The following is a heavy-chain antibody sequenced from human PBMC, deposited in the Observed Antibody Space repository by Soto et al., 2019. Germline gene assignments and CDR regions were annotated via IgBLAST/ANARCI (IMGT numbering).Heavy chain of an antibody. V-gene: IGHV6-1*01. Sequence: QVQLQQSGPGLVKPSQTLSLTCAISGDSVSSNSAAWNWIRQSPSRGLEWLGRAYDRSQWYYDSAVSVRSRITVIPDTSKNQFSLQLSSVTPEDTAVYFCTKQKGDSRTYNGMDVWGQGTTVIVSS. CDR2: AYDRSQWYY. J-gene: IGHJ6*02. D-gene: IGHD2-21*02. CDR1: GDSVSSNSAA. CDR3: TKQKGDSRTYNGMDV.